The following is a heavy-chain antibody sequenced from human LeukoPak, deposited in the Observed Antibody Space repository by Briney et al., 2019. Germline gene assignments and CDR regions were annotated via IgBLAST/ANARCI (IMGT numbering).Heavy chain of an antibody. J-gene: IGHJ3*02. V-gene: IGHV3-13*01. Sequence: PGGPVRLFCAASGFTFSSCDIHWVRQATGGGLEWVSAIGTAGDTSYRGAVKGRFTISRENAKNCLYLQMNSMRVGDTAVYDCARKSLLAQGAFDIWGQGTMFTVSS. CDR2: IGTAGDT. CDR1: GFTFSSCD. D-gene: IGHD3-3*02. CDR3: ARKSLLAQGAFDI.